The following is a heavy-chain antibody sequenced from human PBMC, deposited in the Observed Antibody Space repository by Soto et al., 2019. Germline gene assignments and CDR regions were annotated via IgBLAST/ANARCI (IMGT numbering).Heavy chain of an antibody. CDR1: GGTFSSYA. Sequence: QVQLVQSGAEVKKPGSSVKVSCKASGGTFSSYAISWVRQAPGQGLEWMGGIIPIFGTANYAQKFQGRVTITADEYTSTDDMELSSLSSEDRAVYYCASSPFTGRGYSYGMDVWGHGTTVTVSS. CDR3: ASSPFTGRGYSYGMDV. J-gene: IGHJ6*02. D-gene: IGHD1-1*01. CDR2: IIPIFGTA. V-gene: IGHV1-69*01.